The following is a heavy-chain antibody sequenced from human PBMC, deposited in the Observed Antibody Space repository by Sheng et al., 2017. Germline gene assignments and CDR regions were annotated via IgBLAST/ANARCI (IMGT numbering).Heavy chain of an antibody. Sequence: EAQLVDSGGGLIEPGGSLRLSCAASGFSFSNYGMSWVRQAPGKGLEWVSGISATGRSAFFADSVTGRFTISRDNSKNTLYLQMNNVRPEDTAVYYCARWTSGSPDYWGRGTLVTVSS. CDR3: ARWTSGSPDY. D-gene: IGHD1-26*01. CDR2: ISATGRSA. J-gene: IGHJ4*02. CDR1: GFSFSNYG. V-gene: IGHV3-23*04.